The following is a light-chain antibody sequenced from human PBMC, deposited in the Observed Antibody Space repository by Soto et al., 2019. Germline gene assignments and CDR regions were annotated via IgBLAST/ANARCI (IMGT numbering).Light chain of an antibody. CDR2: GNS. Sequence: QSVLTQPPSVSGAPGQRVTISCTGSSSNIGAHYDVHWYQQLPGTAPKLLIYGNSNRPSGVPDRFSGSKSGTSASLAITGLQAEDEADHYCQSYDNSLSVYVFGNGTKVTV. CDR1: SSNIGAHYD. CDR3: QSYDNSLSVYV. J-gene: IGLJ1*01. V-gene: IGLV1-40*01.